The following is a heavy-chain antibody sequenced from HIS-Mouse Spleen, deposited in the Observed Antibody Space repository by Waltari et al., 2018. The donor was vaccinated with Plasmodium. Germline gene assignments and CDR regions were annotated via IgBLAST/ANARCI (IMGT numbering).Heavy chain of an antibody. CDR1: GFTFSRYW. J-gene: IGHJ3*02. CDR2: INSDGSST. CDR3: ARTIAVVATGDAFDI. V-gene: IGHV3-74*01. Sequence: EVQLVESGGGLVQPGGSLRLSCAASGFTFSRYWMHWVRQAPGKGLVVGSRINSDGSSTRYADSVKGRFTISRDNAKNTLYLQMNSLRAEDTAVYYCARTIAVVATGDAFDIWGQGTMVTVSS. D-gene: IGHD6-13*01.